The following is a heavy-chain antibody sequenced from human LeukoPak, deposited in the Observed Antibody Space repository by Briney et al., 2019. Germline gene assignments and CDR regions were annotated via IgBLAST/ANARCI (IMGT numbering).Heavy chain of an antibody. CDR1: GGNFKSFV. D-gene: IGHD6-13*01. CDR2: IMSLFGKA. J-gene: IGHJ4*02. V-gene: IGHV1-69*13. Sequence: SVKVSCKASGGNFKSFVFSWVRQVPGQGPEWLRGIMSLFGKAHYAQKFQDRVTFTADESTNTVYMEVRSLTYEDTAVYFCARESRPGTWPSDYWGQGTLVTVSS. CDR3: ARESRPGTWPSDY.